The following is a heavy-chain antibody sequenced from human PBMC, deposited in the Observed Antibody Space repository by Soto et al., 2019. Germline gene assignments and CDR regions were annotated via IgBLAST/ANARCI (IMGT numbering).Heavy chain of an antibody. Sequence: SVKVSCKASGGTFSSYAISWARQAPGQGLEWMGGIIPIFGTANYAQKFQGRVTITADESTSTAYMELSSLRSEDTAVYYCSRDGYYDSSGYYQPSDAFDIWGQGTMVTVSS. D-gene: IGHD3-22*01. CDR1: GGTFSSYA. J-gene: IGHJ3*02. V-gene: IGHV1-69*13. CDR3: SRDGYYDSSGYYQPSDAFDI. CDR2: IIPIFGTA.